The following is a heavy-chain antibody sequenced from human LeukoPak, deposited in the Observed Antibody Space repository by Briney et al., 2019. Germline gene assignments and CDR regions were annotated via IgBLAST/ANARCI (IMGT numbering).Heavy chain of an antibody. J-gene: IGHJ4*02. CDR3: AKVPLQYYYDSSGYYSYYFDY. CDR1: GFTFSSYA. CDR2: ISGSGGST. V-gene: IGHV3-23*01. D-gene: IGHD3-22*01. Sequence: PGGSLRLSCAASGFTFSSYAMSWVRQAPGKGLEWVSAISGSGGSTYYADSVKGRFTISRDNSKNTLYLQMNSLRAEDTAVYYCAKVPLQYYYDSSGYYSYYFDYWGQGTLVTVSS.